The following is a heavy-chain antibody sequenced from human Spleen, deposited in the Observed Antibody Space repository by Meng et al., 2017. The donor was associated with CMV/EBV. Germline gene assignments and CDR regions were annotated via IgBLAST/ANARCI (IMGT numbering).Heavy chain of an antibody. CDR3: ARGGSIVVGPPQFYGMDV. Sequence: SVKVSCKASGGTFSSYTISWVRQAPGQGLEWMGRIIPILGIANYAQKFQGRVTITADKSTSTAYMELSSLRSEDTAVYYCARGGSIVVGPPQFYGMDVWGQGTTVTVSS. CDR2: IIPILGIA. CDR1: GGTFSSYT. V-gene: IGHV1-69*02. J-gene: IGHJ6*02. D-gene: IGHD3-22*01.